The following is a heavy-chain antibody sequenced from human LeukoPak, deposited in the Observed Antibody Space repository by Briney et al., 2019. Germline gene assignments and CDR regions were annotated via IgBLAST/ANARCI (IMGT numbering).Heavy chain of an antibody. D-gene: IGHD2-21*01. CDR2: ISGGGGST. CDR1: GFTFKNYG. V-gene: IGHV3-23*01. Sequence: PGGSLRLSRAAAGFTFKNYGMSWVRQAPGKGLEWVSGISGGGGSTYYADSVKGRFTISRGNSQNTLYPQMISLRAEGTAVYYCAKRLVGTRTYYSFDNWGQGTLVTVSS. CDR3: AKRLVGTRTYYSFDN. J-gene: IGHJ4*02.